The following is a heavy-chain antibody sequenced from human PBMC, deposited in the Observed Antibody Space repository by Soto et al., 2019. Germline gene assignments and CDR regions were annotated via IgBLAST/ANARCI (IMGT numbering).Heavy chain of an antibody. V-gene: IGHV5-51*01. CDR1: GYSFTSYW. CDR2: IYPGDSDT. D-gene: IGHD2-2*01. CDR3: ASLGGCSSTSCYGWGRYYYYGMDV. J-gene: IGHJ6*02. Sequence: GESLKISCKGSGYSFTSYWIGWVRQMPGKGLEWMGIIYPGDSDTRYSPSFQGQVTISADKSISTAYLQWSSLKASDTAMYYCASLGGCSSTSCYGWGRYYYYGMDVWGQGTTGTVSS.